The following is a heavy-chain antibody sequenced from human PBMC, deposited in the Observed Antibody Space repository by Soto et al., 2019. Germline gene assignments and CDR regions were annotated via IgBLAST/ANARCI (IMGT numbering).Heavy chain of an antibody. CDR1: GFTFSSYW. CDR2: INGDGSRT. J-gene: IGHJ4*02. CDR3: AREVKGVTSFDY. V-gene: IGHV3-74*03. D-gene: IGHD2-21*02. Sequence: PGGSLRLSCAASGFTFSSYWMHWVRQAPGKGLVWVSRINGDGSRTTYADSVKGRFTISRDNAKNTLYLQMNSLGAEDTAVYYCAREVKGVTSFDYWGQGTLVTVSS.